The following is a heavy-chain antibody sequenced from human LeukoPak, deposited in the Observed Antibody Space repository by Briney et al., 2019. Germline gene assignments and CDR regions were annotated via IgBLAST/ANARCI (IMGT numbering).Heavy chain of an antibody. CDR2: ISAYNGNT. J-gene: IGHJ6*02. Sequence: ASVKVSCKASGYTFTSYGISWVRQAPGQGLEWMGWISAYNGNTNYAQKLQGRVTMTTDTSTSTAYMELSSLRSEDTAVYYCARAMENYYYGMDVWGQGTTVTVSS. V-gene: IGHV1-18*01. CDR1: GYTFTSYG. CDR3: ARAMENYYYGMDV. D-gene: IGHD3-3*01.